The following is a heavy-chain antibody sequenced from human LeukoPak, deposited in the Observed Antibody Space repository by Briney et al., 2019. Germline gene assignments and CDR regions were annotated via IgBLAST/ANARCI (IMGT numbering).Heavy chain of an antibody. CDR2: INPNSGGT. V-gene: IGHV1-2*02. J-gene: IGHJ4*02. CDR1: GYTFTSYG. CDR3: ARLALRYSSGWYYFDY. Sequence: ASVKVSCKASGYTFTSYGISWVRQAPGQGLEWMGWINPNSGGTNYAQKFQGRVTMTRDTSISTAYMELSRLRSDDTAVYYCARLALRYSSGWYYFDYWGQGTLVTVSS. D-gene: IGHD6-19*01.